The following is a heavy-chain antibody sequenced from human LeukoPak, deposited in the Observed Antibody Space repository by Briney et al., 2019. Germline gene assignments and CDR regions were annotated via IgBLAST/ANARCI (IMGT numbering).Heavy chain of an antibody. CDR1: GYTFTSYY. D-gene: IGHD1-7*01. CDR3: ARDGDFGTGTTPIHNYYYYYMDV. V-gene: IGHV1-46*01. Sequence: ASVKVSCKASGYTFTSYYMHWVRQAPGQGLEWMGIINPSGGSTSYAQKFQGRVTMTRDTSTSTVYMELSSLRSEDTAVYYCARDGDFGTGTTPIHNYYYYYMDVWGKGTTVTVSS. J-gene: IGHJ6*03. CDR2: INPSGGST.